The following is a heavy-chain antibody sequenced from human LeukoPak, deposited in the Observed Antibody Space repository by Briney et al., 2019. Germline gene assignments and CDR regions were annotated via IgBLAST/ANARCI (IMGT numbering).Heavy chain of an antibody. Sequence: PSGTLSLPCGVSGVSLPSGNWRSWVRQPPGKGLEWIGEIYHSGSINYNPSLKSRVTISVDKSKNQFSLKLNSVTAADTAVYYCWHSGYESGLDYWGQGNLVTVSS. J-gene: IGHJ4*02. CDR1: GVSLPSGNW. CDR2: IYHSGSI. V-gene: IGHV4-4*02. D-gene: IGHD5-12*01. CDR3: WHSGYESGLDY.